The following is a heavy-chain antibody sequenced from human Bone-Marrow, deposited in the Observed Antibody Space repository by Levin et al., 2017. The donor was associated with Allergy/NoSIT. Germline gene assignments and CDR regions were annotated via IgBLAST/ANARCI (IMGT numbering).Heavy chain of an antibody. Sequence: SQTLSLTCAVYGGSFSGYYWSWIRQPPGKGLEWIGEINHSGSTNYNPSLKSRVTISVDTSKNQFSLKLSSVTAADTAVYYCARGPPYSSSCTDGSFDYWGQGTLVTVSS. V-gene: IGHV4-34*01. CDR1: GGSFSGYY. D-gene: IGHD6-13*01. CDR3: ARGPPYSSSCTDGSFDY. J-gene: IGHJ4*02. CDR2: INHSGST.